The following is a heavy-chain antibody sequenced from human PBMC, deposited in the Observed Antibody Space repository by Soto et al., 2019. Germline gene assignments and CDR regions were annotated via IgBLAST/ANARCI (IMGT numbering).Heavy chain of an antibody. D-gene: IGHD3-3*01. J-gene: IGHJ2*01. CDR2: IKQDGSEK. Sequence: ESGGGLVQPGGSLRLSCAASGFTFSSYWMSWVRQAPGKGLEWVANIKQDGSEKYYVDSVKGRFTISRDNAKNSLYLQMNSLRAEDTAVYYCAREDHTIYWYFDLWGRGTLVTVSS. CDR3: AREDHTIYWYFDL. CDR1: GFTFSSYW. V-gene: IGHV3-7*03.